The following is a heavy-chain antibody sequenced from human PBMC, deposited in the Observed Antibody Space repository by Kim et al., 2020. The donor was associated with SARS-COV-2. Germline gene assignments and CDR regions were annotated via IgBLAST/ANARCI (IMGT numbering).Heavy chain of an antibody. CDR1: GYTFTSYA. CDR2: INAGNGNT. J-gene: IGHJ4*02. D-gene: IGHD6-13*01. V-gene: IGHV1-3*01. Sequence: ASVKVSCKASGYTFTSYAMHWVRQAPGQRLEWMGWINAGNGNTKYSQKFQGRVTITRDTSASTAYMELSSLRSEDTAVYYCARVARRWSGYRSSWPFDYWGQGTLVTVSS. CDR3: ARVARRWSGYRSSWPFDY.